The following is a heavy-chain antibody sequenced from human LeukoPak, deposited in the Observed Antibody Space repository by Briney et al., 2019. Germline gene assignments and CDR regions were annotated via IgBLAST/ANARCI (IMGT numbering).Heavy chain of an antibody. Sequence: QAGGSLRLSCAASGFTFSSYAMSWVRQAPGKGLEWVSAISGSGGSTYYADSVKGRFTISRDNSKNTLYLQMNSLRAEDTAVYYCAIKGSSGSPYYFDYWGQGTLVTVSS. V-gene: IGHV3-23*01. D-gene: IGHD3-22*01. J-gene: IGHJ4*02. CDR1: GFTFSSYA. CDR3: AIKGSSGSPYYFDY. CDR2: ISGSGGST.